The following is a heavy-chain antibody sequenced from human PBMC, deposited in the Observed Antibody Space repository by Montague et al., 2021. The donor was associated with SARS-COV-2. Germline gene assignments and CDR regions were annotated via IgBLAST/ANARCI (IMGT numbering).Heavy chain of an antibody. Sequence: SLRLSCPASGFTFSDYYMSWIRQAPGKGLEWVSYISSSGSTIYYADSVKGRFTISRDNAKNSLYLQMNSLRAEDTAIYYCARESGSGSYYDYFDYWGQGTLVTVSS. D-gene: IGHD1-26*01. CDR1: GFTFSDYY. CDR3: ARESGSGSYYDYFDY. CDR2: ISSSGSTI. J-gene: IGHJ4*02. V-gene: IGHV3-11*01.